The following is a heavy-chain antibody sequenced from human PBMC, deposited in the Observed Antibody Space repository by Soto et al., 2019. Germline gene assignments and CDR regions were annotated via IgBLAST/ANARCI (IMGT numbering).Heavy chain of an antibody. J-gene: IGHJ4*02. Sequence: EVQLLESGGGLVQPGGSLRLSCEASGFTFSSYAMTWVRQAPGKGLEWVSGISASGGSTYYADSVKGRFTISRENSKNTLYLQINSLTVEDTALYYCAKQLVVVRASPNDNWGQGTLVIVSS. CDR1: GFTFSSYA. CDR3: AKQLVVVRASPNDN. D-gene: IGHD2-15*01. CDR2: ISASGGST. V-gene: IGHV3-23*01.